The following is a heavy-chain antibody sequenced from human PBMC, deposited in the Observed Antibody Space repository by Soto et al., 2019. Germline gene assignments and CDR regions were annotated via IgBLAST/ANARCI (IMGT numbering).Heavy chain of an antibody. CDR2: IKPDGSEQ. CDR1: DSTFDKYS. D-gene: IGHD1-20*01. CDR3: ARGNWNYYYGFDV. V-gene: IGHV3-7*01. Sequence: PGGSLRLSGAASDSTFDKYSMTWVRQAPGKGPEWVANIKPDGSEQYYVDSVKGRFTISRDNANNSLYLQMNSLRAEDTAVYFCARGNWNYYYGFDVWGQGTTVTVSS. J-gene: IGHJ6*02.